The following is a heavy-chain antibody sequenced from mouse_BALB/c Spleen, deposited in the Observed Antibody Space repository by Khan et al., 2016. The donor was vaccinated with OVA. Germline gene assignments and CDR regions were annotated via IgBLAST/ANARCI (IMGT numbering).Heavy chain of an antibody. J-gene: IGHJ2*01. CDR3: GGGIDYGYFDY. V-gene: IGHV1-37*01. Sequence: EVQLQESGPELVKPGASVKISCKASGYSFIGYFMNWVKLSHGKSLEWIGRINPYNGDTFYNQKFKGKATLTVDKSSSTAHMELPSLTSEDSAVFYCGGGIDYGYFDYWGQGTALTVST. D-gene: IGHD2-4*01. CDR2: INPYNGDT. CDR1: GYSFIGYF.